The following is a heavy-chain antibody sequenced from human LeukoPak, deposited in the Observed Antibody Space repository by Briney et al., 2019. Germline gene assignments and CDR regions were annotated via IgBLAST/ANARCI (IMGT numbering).Heavy chain of an antibody. D-gene: IGHD3-16*02. CDR3: ARRHTTLTRDAFDI. J-gene: IGHJ3*02. V-gene: IGHV4-38-2*02. CDR1: GYSISSGYY. CDR2: IYHSGST. Sequence: SETLPLTCTVSGYSISSGYYWGWIRQPPGEGLEWIGSIYHSGSTYYNPSLKSRVTISVDTSKNQFSLKLSSVTAADTAVYYCARRHTTLTRDAFDIWGQGTMVTVSS.